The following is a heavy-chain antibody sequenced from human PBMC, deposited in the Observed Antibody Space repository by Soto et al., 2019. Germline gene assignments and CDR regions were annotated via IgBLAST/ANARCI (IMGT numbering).Heavy chain of an antibody. Sequence: HPGGSLRLSCAASGFTFSSYAMSWVRQAPGKGLEWVSAISGSGGSTYYADSVKGRFTISRDNSKNTLYLQMNSLRAEDTAVYYCAKLGYSSSWYEYYYYGMDVWGQGTTVTVSS. CDR3: AKLGYSSSWYEYYYYGMDV. D-gene: IGHD6-13*01. CDR1: GFTFSSYA. V-gene: IGHV3-23*01. J-gene: IGHJ6*02. CDR2: ISGSGGST.